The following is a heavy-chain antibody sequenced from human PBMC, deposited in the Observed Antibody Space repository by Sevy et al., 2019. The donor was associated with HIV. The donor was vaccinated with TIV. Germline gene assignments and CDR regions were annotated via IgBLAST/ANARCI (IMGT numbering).Heavy chain of an antibody. Sequence: GGSLRLSCAASGFTFSSYGMHWVRQAPGKGLEWVAFIRYDGSNKYYADSVKGRFTISRDNSMNTLYLQMNSLRAEDTAVYYCAKVGYSSSWYTGIDYWGQGTLVTVSS. CDR2: IRYDGSNK. CDR3: AKVGYSSSWYTGIDY. CDR1: GFTFSSYG. J-gene: IGHJ4*02. V-gene: IGHV3-30*02. D-gene: IGHD6-13*01.